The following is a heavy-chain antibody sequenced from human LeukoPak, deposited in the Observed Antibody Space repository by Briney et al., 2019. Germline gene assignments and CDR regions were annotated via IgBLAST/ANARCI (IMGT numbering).Heavy chain of an antibody. CDR1: GGSISSSSYY. Sequence: SETLSLTCTVSGGSISSSSYYWGWIRQSPGKGLEWIGSIYYSGSTYYNPSLKSRVTISVDTSKNQFSLKLSSVTAADTAVYYCVRHYTGGDALDIGGQGTMVTVSS. CDR3: VRHYTGGDALDI. CDR2: IYYSGST. J-gene: IGHJ3*02. V-gene: IGHV4-39*01. D-gene: IGHD1-14*01.